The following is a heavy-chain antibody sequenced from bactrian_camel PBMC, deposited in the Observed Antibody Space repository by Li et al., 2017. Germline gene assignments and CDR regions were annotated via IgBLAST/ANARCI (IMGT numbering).Heavy chain of an antibody. CDR1: GFTFSNYA. Sequence: DVQLVESGGGLVQPGDSLRLSCAASGFTFSNYAMNWVRQAPGKGLEWIANIASGSTYYADSVKGRFATSRDNAKNTVYLQMNSLKPEDTALYYCSVATTSGTFNYWGQGTQVTVS. D-gene: IGHD5*01. CDR2: IASGST. J-gene: IGHJ4*01. V-gene: IGHV3S40*01. CDR3: SVATTSGTFNY.